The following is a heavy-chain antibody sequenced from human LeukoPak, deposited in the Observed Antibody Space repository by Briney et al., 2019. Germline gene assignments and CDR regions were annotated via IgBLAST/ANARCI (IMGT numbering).Heavy chain of an antibody. D-gene: IGHD3-3*01. CDR2: INHSGST. CDR3: ARNEACYDFWSPTKYHGMDV. CDR1: GGSFSGYY. Sequence: SETLSLTCAVYGGSFSGYYWSWIRQPPGKGLEWIGEINHSGSTNYNPSLKSRVTISVDTSKNQFSLKLSSVTAADTAVYYCARNEACYDFWSPTKYHGMDVWGQGTTVTVSS. J-gene: IGHJ6*02. V-gene: IGHV4-34*01.